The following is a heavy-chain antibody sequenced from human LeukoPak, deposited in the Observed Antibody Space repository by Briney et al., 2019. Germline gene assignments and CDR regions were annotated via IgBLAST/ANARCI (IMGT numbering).Heavy chain of an antibody. V-gene: IGHV1-18*01. CDR3: ARAPGYDILTGYYKGGDY. J-gene: IGHJ4*02. CDR2: ISAYNGNT. Sequence: ASVKVSCKASGYTFTSYGISWVRQAPGQGLEWMGWISAYNGNTNYAQKLQGRVTMTTDTSTSTAYMELRSLRSDDTAVYYCARAPGYDILTGYYKGGDYWGQGTLVTVSS. D-gene: IGHD3-9*01. CDR1: GYTFTSYG.